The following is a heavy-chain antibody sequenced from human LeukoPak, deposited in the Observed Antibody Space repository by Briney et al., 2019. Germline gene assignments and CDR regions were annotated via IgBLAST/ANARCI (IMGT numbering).Heavy chain of an antibody. V-gene: IGHV4-39*07. Sequence: PSETLSLTCTVSGGSISSSSYYWGWIRQPPGKGLEWIGSIYYSGSTYYNSSLKSRVTISVDTSKNQFSLKLSSVTAADTAVYYCARDWTLPRAPFIMIEVGVDYWGQGTLVTVSS. D-gene: IGHD3-22*01. CDR1: GGSISSSSYY. J-gene: IGHJ4*02. CDR2: IYYSGST. CDR3: ARDWTLPRAPFIMIEVGVDY.